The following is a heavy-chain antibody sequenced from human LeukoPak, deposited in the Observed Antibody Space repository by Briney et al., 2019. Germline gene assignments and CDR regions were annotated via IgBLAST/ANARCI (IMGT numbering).Heavy chain of an antibody. CDR3: ARTVTMVRGVIAEYNWFDP. CDR1: GFTVSSNY. V-gene: IGHV3-53*04. CDR2: IYSGGST. J-gene: IGHJ5*02. D-gene: IGHD3-10*01. Sequence: GGSLRLSCAASGFTVSSNYMSWVRQATGKGLEWVSVIYSGGSTYYADSVKGRFTISRHNSKNTLYLQMNSLRAEDTAVYYCARTVTMVRGVIAEYNWFDPWGQGTLVTVSS.